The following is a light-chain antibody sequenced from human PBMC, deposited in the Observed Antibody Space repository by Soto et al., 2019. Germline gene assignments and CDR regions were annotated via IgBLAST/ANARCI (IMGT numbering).Light chain of an antibody. Sequence: DMQMTQTPSTLSASVGDRGTFTCRASQSISTWLAWYQQKPGKPPRLLISDASSLERGVPSRFSGSGSGTDFTFTSSMLQPEDSATYYCQQYKSDTLNCGGGTKG. CDR3: QQYKSDTLN. CDR2: DAS. J-gene: IGKJ4*01. V-gene: IGKV1-5*01. CDR1: QSISTW.